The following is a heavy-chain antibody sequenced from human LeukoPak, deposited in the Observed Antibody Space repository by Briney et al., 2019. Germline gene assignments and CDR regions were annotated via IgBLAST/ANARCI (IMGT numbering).Heavy chain of an antibody. J-gene: IGHJ4*02. Sequence: GGSLRLSCAASGFTFSSYWMHWVRQAPGKGLVWISLINYDGTTTSYADSVKGRFTISGDNAKNTLYLQMNILRAEDTAKYYCTKDRPNYYGSNGHYYRQNGDFWGRGTLVTVSS. V-gene: IGHV3-74*01. CDR1: GFTFSSYW. CDR2: INYDGTTT. D-gene: IGHD3-22*01. CDR3: TKDRPNYYGSNGHYYRQNGDF.